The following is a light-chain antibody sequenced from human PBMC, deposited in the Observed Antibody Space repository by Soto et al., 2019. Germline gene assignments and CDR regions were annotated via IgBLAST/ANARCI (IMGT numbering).Light chain of an antibody. J-gene: IGKJ1*01. CDR2: GAS. CDR3: QQYGDLPWT. CDR1: QSVSSN. V-gene: IGKV3-20*01. Sequence: IVMTQSPATLSVSPGERVTLSCRASQSVSSNLAWYQQKPGQAPRLLIYGASSRATGIPDRFSGSGSGTDFTLTINRLEPEDFAVYYCQQYGDLPWTFGQGTKVDIK.